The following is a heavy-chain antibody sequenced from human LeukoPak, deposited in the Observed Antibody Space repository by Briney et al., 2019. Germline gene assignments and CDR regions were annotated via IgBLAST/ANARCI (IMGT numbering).Heavy chain of an antibody. CDR1: GGSFNAYYYY. V-gene: IGHV4-34*01. CDR2: ISHSGST. CDR3: ARGVDKSATFYYYYYIGV. D-gene: IGHD1-1*01. Sequence: SETLSLTCAVYGGSFNAYYYYWSWIRQPPGKGLEWIGEISHSGSTDYNPSLKSRVSISVDTSKNQFSLRLSSVTAADTAVYYCARGVDKSATFYYYYYIGVWGKGTTVTVSS. J-gene: IGHJ6*03.